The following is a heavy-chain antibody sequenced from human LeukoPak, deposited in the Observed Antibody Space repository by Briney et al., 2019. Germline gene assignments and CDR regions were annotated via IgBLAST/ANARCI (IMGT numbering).Heavy chain of an antibody. D-gene: IGHD6-13*01. Sequence: SGGSLRLSCATSGFALSSAWMTWVRQAPGKELEWVGHFKSKTATNYAAPVKGRFTFSSGDSQNTLYLQMSSLKTEDTAVYYCTTDLAAVGKGEFDYWGQGTLVTVSS. J-gene: IGHJ4*02. CDR1: GFALSSAW. CDR2: FKSKTAT. V-gene: IGHV3-15*01. CDR3: TTDLAAVGKGEFDY.